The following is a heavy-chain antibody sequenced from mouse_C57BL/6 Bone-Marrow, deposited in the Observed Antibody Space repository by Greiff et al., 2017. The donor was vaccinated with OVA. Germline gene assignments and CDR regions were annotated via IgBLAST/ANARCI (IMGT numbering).Heavy chain of an antibody. V-gene: IGHV5-17*01. CDR2: ISSGSSTI. D-gene: IGHD2-5*01. CDR1: GFTFSDYG. J-gene: IGHJ3*01. Sequence: DVHLVESGGGLVKPGGSLKLSCAASGFTFSDYGMHWVRQAPEKGLEWVAYISSGSSTIYYADTVKGRFTISRDNAKNTLFLQMTSLRSEDTAMYYCARPPHSNYWFAYWGQGTLVTVSA. CDR3: ARPPHSNYWFAY.